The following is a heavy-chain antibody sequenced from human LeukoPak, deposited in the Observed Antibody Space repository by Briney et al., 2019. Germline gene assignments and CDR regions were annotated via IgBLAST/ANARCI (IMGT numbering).Heavy chain of an antibody. Sequence: GRSPRLSCEASGFTFSTYGMHWVRQAPGKGLEWVAVISNDGSNKYYADSVKGRFTISRDNSKNTLYLQMNSLRAEDTAVYYCARDLYDFWSGYCFQYWGQGTLVTVSS. CDR1: GFTFSTYG. CDR3: ARDLYDFWSGYCFQY. CDR2: ISNDGSNK. V-gene: IGHV3-30*03. D-gene: IGHD3-3*01. J-gene: IGHJ1*01.